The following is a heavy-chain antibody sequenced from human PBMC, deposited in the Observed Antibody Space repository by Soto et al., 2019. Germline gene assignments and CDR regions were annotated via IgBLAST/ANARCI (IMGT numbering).Heavy chain of an antibody. V-gene: IGHV1-18*01. D-gene: IGHD3-10*01. CDR1: GYTFTSYG. CDR2: ISAYNGNT. J-gene: IGHJ4*02. Sequence: VQLVQSGAEVKQPGASVKVSCKASGYTFTSYGISWVRQAPGQGPEWMGWISAYNGNTKYAERFQGRVTMTTDTSTSTAYMELRSLISDDTAVYYCARDIHLLWFGMGGAPVDYWGQGTLVTVSS. CDR3: ARDIHLLWFGMGGAPVDY.